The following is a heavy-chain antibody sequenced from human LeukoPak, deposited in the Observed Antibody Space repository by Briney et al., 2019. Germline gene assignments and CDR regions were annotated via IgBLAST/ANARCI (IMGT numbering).Heavy chain of an antibody. CDR2: IGGSGIGHST. D-gene: IGHD6-6*01. CDR3: ARGLSGYASSLGY. Sequence: GGSLRLSCVGSGFTFSTHGMNWVRQAPGKGLEWVSGIGGSGIGHSTHYADSVKGRFTIFRDNSKNTLYLQMNSLRAEDTAVYYCARGLSGYASSLGYWGQGTLVTVSA. J-gene: IGHJ4*02. CDR1: GFTFSTHG. V-gene: IGHV3-23*01.